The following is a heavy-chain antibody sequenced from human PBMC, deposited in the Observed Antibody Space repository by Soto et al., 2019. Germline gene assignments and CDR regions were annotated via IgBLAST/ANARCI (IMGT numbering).Heavy chain of an antibody. V-gene: IGHV1-69*01. CDR3: ARDFAHYYDSSGYYGAFDI. J-gene: IGHJ3*02. D-gene: IGHD3-22*01. CDR2: IIPIFGTA. Sequence: QVQLVQSGAEVKKPGSSVKVSCKASGGTFSSYAISWVRQAPGQGLEWMGGIIPIFGTANYAQKFQGRVTITADESTITAYMELSSLRSEDPAVYYCARDFAHYYDSSGYYGAFDIWGQGTMVTVSS. CDR1: GGTFSSYA.